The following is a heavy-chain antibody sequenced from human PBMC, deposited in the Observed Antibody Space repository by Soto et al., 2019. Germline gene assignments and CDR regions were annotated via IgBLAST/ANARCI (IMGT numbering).Heavy chain of an antibody. CDR1: GFTFSGSA. J-gene: IGHJ4*02. D-gene: IGHD2-15*01. CDR2: IRSKANSYAT. Sequence: EVQLVESGGGVVQPGGSLKLSCAVSGFTFSGSAVHWVRQASGKGLEWVGRIRSKANSYATSYSESVQGRFTISRDDSKNTAFLQMNSLKIADTAVYYCFSVRGLVAPLWGQGTLVTVSS. V-gene: IGHV3-73*02. CDR3: FSVRGLVAPL.